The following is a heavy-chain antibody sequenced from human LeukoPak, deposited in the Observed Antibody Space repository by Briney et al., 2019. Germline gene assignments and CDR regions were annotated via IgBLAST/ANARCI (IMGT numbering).Heavy chain of an antibody. Sequence: GASVKVSCKVSGYTLTELSMHWVRQAPGKGLEWMGGFDPEDGETIYAQKFQGRVTMTEDTSTDTAYMELSSLRSEDTAVYYCATASLTNWNYRSEFDYWGQGALVTVSS. CDR1: GYTLTELS. J-gene: IGHJ4*02. D-gene: IGHD1-7*01. CDR2: FDPEDGET. CDR3: ATASLTNWNYRSEFDY. V-gene: IGHV1-24*01.